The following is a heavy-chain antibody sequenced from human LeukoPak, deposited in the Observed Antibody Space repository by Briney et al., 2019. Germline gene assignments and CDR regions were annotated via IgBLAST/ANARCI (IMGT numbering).Heavy chain of an antibody. Sequence: PSETLSLTCTVSGGSITNYYWSWIRPPPGKGLEWIGYVYYSGSTNYNPSLKSRVTISVDTSKNQFSLKLSSVTAADTAVYYCAATMVRGVHTHFDYWGQGTLVTVSS. CDR2: VYYSGST. J-gene: IGHJ4*02. CDR1: GGSITNYY. CDR3: AATMVRGVHTHFDY. D-gene: IGHD3-10*01. V-gene: IGHV4-59*08.